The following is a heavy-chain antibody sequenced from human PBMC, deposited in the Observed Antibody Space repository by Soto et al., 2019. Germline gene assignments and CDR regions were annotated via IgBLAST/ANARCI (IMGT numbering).Heavy chain of an antibody. CDR1: GFSLSTSGVG. CDR3: AHRVLRTVFGLVTTTASYFDF. D-gene: IGHD3-3*01. J-gene: IGHJ4*02. V-gene: IGHV2-5*02. CDR2: IYWDDEK. Sequence: QITLNESGPTLVKPTETLTLTCTFSGFSLSTSGVGVCWIRQSPGKAPEWLALIYWDDEKRYSASLKSRLTISKDTSKNQVVLTMANLDPADTATYHCAHRVLRTVFGLVTTTASYFDFWGQGTPVAVSS.